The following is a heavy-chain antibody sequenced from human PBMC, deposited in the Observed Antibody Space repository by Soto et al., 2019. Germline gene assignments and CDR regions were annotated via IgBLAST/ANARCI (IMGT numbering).Heavy chain of an antibody. CDR2: INAGNGNT. Sequence: ASVKVSCKASGYTFTSYAMHWVRQAPGQRLEWMGWINAGNGNTKYSQKFQGRVTITRDTSASTAYMELSSLRSEDTAVYYCARDEIIAAAGYYMDVWGKGTTVTVSS. D-gene: IGHD6-13*01. CDR3: ARDEIIAAAGYYMDV. V-gene: IGHV1-3*01. CDR1: GYTFTSYA. J-gene: IGHJ6*03.